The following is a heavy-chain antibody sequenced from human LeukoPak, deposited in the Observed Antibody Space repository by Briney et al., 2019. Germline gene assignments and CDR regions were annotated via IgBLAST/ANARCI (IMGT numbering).Heavy chain of an antibody. V-gene: IGHV3-9*01. Sequence: GGSLRLSCAASGFTFSSYSMNWVRQAPGKGLEWVSGISWNSGSIGYADSVKGRFTISRDNAKNSLYLQMNSLRAEDTALYYCAKEGYSSSWYSVYYGMDVWGQGTTVTVSS. CDR1: GFTFSSYS. D-gene: IGHD6-13*01. J-gene: IGHJ6*02. CDR3: AKEGYSSSWYSVYYGMDV. CDR2: ISWNSGSI.